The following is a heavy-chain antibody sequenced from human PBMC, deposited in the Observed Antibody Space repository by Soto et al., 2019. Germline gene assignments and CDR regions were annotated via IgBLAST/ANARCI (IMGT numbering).Heavy chain of an antibody. J-gene: IGHJ4*02. D-gene: IGHD3-22*01. CDR2: IDPSDSQT. V-gene: IGHV5-10-1*01. CDR1: GYSFAGYW. CDR3: ARQIYYSDTGPNFQYYFDS. Sequence: GESLKISCKGSGYSFAGYWITWVRQKPGKGLEWMGRIDPSDSQTYYSPSFRGHVTISATKSITTVFLQWSSLRASDTAMYYCARQIYYSDTGPNFQYYFDSWGQGTPVTV.